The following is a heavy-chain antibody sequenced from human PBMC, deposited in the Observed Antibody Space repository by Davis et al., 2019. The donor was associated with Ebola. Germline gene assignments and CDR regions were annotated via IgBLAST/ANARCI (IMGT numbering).Heavy chain of an antibody. CDR3: ARGWLRGGLDV. Sequence: HSQTLSLTCAISGDTVSSGGWNWIRQSPSRGLEWLGRTYYSSKWYNDYGESVKSRITINPDTSTNQLSLQLNSVTPEDTALYYCARGWLRGGLDVWGKGTTVTVSS. CDR2: TYYSSKWYN. J-gene: IGHJ6*04. CDR1: GDTVSSGG. D-gene: IGHD5-18*01. V-gene: IGHV6-1*01.